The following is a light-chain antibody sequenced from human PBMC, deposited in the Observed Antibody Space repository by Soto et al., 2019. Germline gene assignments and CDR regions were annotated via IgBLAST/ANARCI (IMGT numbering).Light chain of an antibody. CDR1: QSVSSN. CDR3: QQYNRSPLT. V-gene: IGKV3-15*01. CDR2: GTS. Sequence: EILMTQSPATLSESPGERATLSCRASQSVSSNLAWYQQKRGQAPRRLIYGTSNRATGIPARFSGSGSGTEFTLTISSLQSEDFAVYCCQQYNRSPLTFGGGTKVEIK. J-gene: IGKJ4*02.